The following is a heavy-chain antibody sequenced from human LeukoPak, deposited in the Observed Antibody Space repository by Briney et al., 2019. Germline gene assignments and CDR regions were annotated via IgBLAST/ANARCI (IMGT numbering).Heavy chain of an antibody. J-gene: IGHJ4*02. CDR2: IYYSGST. V-gene: IGHV4-59*01. D-gene: IGHD4-17*01. Sequence: SETLSLTCTVSGGSISSYYWSWIRQPPGKGLEWIGYIYYSGSTNYNPSLKSRVTISVDTSKNQFSLKLSSVTAADTAVYYCARLVYTVTTPYYFDYWGQGTLVTVSS. CDR1: GGSISSYY. CDR3: ARLVYTVTTPYYFDY.